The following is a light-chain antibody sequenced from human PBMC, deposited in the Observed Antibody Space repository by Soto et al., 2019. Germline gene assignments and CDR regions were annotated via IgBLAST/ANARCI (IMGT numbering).Light chain of an antibody. CDR2: EVS. CDR3: SSYAGSKTCV. J-gene: IGLJ1*01. CDR1: SSDVGGYNY. V-gene: IGLV2-8*01. Sequence: QSALTQPPSASGSPAQSVTISCTGTSSDVGGYNYVSWYQQHPGKAPKLMIYEVSKRPSGVPDRFSGSKSGNTASLTVSGLQAKDEADYYCSSYAGSKTCVFGTGTKVTVL.